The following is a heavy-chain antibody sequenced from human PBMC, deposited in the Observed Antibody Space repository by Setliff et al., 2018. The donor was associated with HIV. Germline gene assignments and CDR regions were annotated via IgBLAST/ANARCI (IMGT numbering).Heavy chain of an antibody. D-gene: IGHD3-16*01. CDR2: INSDGTGT. Sequence: GGSLRLSCAASGFTFSSYSMHWVRQVPGKGLEWVSVINSDGTGTRYADFVEDRFIISRDNTKNTLHLQLNNLRAEDTALYYCARPRGFNYGYFDYWGQGTQVTVSS. V-gene: IGHV3-74*01. CDR3: ARPRGFNYGYFDY. J-gene: IGHJ4*03. CDR1: GFTFSSYS.